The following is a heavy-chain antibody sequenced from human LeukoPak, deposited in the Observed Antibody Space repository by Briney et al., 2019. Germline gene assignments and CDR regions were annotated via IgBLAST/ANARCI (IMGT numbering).Heavy chain of an antibody. Sequence: GGSLRLSCAASGFAVSSNYMSWVRQAPGKGLEWVSVIYAGGITYYAGSVKGRFTISRDNSKNTLYLQMNSLRAEDTAVSYCARLSGWFGYWGQGTLVTVSS. J-gene: IGHJ4*02. D-gene: IGHD6-25*01. CDR2: IYAGGIT. V-gene: IGHV3-53*01. CDR1: GFAVSSNY. CDR3: ARLSGWFGY.